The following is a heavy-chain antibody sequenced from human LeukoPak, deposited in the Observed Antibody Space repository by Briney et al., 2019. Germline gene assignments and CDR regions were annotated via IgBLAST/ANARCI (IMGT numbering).Heavy chain of an antibody. V-gene: IGHV3-21*01. Sequence: GGSLRLSCTASRFTFSSYNMSWVRQAPGRGLEWVSSISTSSNYIYYADSVQGRFTISRDNAKNSLYLQMNSLRAEDTAIYYCVREKSGRILDYWGQGTQVTVSS. CDR2: ISTSSNYI. CDR1: RFTFSSYN. CDR3: VREKSGRILDY. D-gene: IGHD2-21*01. J-gene: IGHJ4*02.